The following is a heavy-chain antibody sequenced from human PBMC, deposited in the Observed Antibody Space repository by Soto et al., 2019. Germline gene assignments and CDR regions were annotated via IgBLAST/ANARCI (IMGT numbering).Heavy chain of an antibody. V-gene: IGHV4-39*01. CDR3: ARHSLALRKNNWFDP. CDR1: GDSIISSDFY. CDR2: IFYLGSS. Sequence: TSETLSLTCTVSGDSIISSDFYWGWVRQPPGKGLEWIGSIFYLGSSYYNPSLKSRVTMSVDTSKNQFSLRLRSVTAADTALYFCARHSLALRKNNWFDPWGQGSMVT. D-gene: IGHD3-3*02. J-gene: IGHJ5*02.